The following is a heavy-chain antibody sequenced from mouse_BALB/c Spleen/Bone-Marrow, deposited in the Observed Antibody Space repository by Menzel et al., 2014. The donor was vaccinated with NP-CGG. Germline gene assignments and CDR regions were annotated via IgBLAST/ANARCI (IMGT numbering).Heavy chain of an antibody. J-gene: IGHJ2*01. V-gene: IGHV1-5*01. CDR3: SRRTATFDY. CDR1: GYSFTSYW. D-gene: IGHD1-2*01. Sequence: VQLQQSGTVLARPGASVKLSCKAPGYSFTSYWIHWVKQRPGQGLEWIGAIYPGDSDTSFNQKFKDKAKLTAVTSASTAYMELSTLTNEGSAVYYCSRRTATFDYWGQGTTLTVSS. CDR2: IYPGDSDT.